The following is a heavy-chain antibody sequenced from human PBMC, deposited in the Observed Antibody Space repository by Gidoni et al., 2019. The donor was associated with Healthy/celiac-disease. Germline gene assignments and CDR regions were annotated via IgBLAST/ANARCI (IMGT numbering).Heavy chain of an antibody. CDR2: ISGSGGST. D-gene: IGHD3-3*01. V-gene: IGHV3-23*01. Sequence: EVQLLESGGGLVQPGGSLRLSCAASGFTFSSYAMSWVRQAPGKGLEWVSAISGSGGSTYYADSVKGRFTISRDNSKNTLYLQMNSLRAEDTAVYYCAKDITIFGVVYYYYYGMDVWGQGTTVTVSS. CDR1: GFTFSSYA. CDR3: AKDITIFGVVYYYYYGMDV. J-gene: IGHJ6*02.